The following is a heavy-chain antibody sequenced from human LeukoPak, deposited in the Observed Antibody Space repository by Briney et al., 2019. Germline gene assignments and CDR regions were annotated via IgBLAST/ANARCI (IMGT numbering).Heavy chain of an antibody. J-gene: IGHJ6*03. CDR1: GGSISPYS. CDR3: ARDYHDTSGDNYVEGYYYMDV. CDR2: IFYSGST. Sequence: SETLSLTCTVSGGSISPYSWSWIPQPPGKGLEWIGYIFYSGSTNYNPSLKSRVTISVATSKNEFYLELSSVTAADTAVYYCARDYHDTSGDNYVEGYYYMDVWGKGTTVTVSS. V-gene: IGHV4-59*08. D-gene: IGHD3-22*01.